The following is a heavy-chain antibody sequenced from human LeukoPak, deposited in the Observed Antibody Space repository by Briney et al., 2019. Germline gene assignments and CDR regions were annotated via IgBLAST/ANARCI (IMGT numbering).Heavy chain of an antibody. J-gene: IGHJ4*02. CDR3: ATDDVTTGTKTALGY. D-gene: IGHD1-1*01. Sequence: SVKVSCKASGFTFTSSAVQWVRQARGQGLEWIGWIVVGSGNTNYAQKFQERVTTNRDMSTSTAYMELSSLRSEDTAVYYCATDDVTTGTKTALGYWGQGTLVTVSS. CDR2: IVVGSGNT. V-gene: IGHV1-58*01. CDR1: GFTFTSSA.